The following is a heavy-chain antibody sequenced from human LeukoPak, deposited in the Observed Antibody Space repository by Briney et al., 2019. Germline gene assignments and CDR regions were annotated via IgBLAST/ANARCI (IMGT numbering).Heavy chain of an antibody. J-gene: IGHJ4*02. D-gene: IGHD3-10*01. CDR2: IRYDGSNK. CDR3: ARSPRSITMVRGVKDYFDY. V-gene: IGHV3-30*02. CDR1: GFTFINYG. Sequence: GGSLRLSCAASGFTFINYGIHWVRQAPAKGLEGVAFIRYDGSNKYYADSVKGRFTISRDNSKNTLYLQMNSLRAEDTAVYYCARSPRSITMVRGVKDYFDYWGQGTLVTVSS.